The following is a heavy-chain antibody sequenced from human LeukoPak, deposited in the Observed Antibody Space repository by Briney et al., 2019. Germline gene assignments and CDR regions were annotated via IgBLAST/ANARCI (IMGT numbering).Heavy chain of an antibody. Sequence: SETLSLTCTVSGGSISSSSYYWGWIRQPPGKGLEWIGSIYYSGSTYYNPSLKSRVTIPVDTSKNQFSLKLSSVTAADTAVYYCARAEIVVVPAAKFDPWGQGTLATVSS. CDR1: GGSISSSSYY. CDR3: ARAEIVVVPAAKFDP. J-gene: IGHJ5*02. V-gene: IGHV4-39*01. D-gene: IGHD2-2*01. CDR2: IYYSGST.